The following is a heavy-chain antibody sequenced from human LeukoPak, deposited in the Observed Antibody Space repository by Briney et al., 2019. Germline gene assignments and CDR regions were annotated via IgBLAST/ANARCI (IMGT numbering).Heavy chain of an antibody. CDR3: ARAWFGESAYTFDN. CDR1: GCSISSSY. CDR2: IYYSGST. V-gene: IGHV4-59*01. J-gene: IGHJ4*02. D-gene: IGHD3-10*01. Sequence: PSETLSLTCTVSGCSISSSYWSWIRQPPGKGLEWIGYIYYSGSTNYNPSLKSRVTISVDTSRNQFSLNLSSVTAADTAVYYCARAWFGESAYTFDNWGQGTLVTVSS.